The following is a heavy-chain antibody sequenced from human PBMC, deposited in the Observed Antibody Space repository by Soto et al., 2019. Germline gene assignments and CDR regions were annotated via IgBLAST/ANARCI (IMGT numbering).Heavy chain of an antibody. CDR3: AKNPCGGSGGNCYSGGYYYYYNGMDV. CDR2: IYYSGST. J-gene: IGHJ6*02. D-gene: IGHD2-15*01. CDR1: GGSISSYY. Sequence: QVQLQESGPGLVKPSETLSLTCTVSGGSISSYYWSWIRQPPGKGLEWIGYIYYSGSTNYNPSLKSRVTISVDTSKDQVSLKLSSVTAADTAVYYCAKNPCGGSGGNCYSGGYYYYYNGMDVWGQGTTVTVSS. V-gene: IGHV4-59*01.